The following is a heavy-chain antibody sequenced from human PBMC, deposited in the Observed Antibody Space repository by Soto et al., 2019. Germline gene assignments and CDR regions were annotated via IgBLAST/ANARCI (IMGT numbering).Heavy chain of an antibody. Sequence: QVQLQESGPGLVKPSQTLSLTCTVSGGSLSSGDYYWSGIRQHQGKGLEWIGYIHYRGHSYYNPSLKSRVTISIDTSNNQFSLKLSSVTAADTAVYYCARGDYNAYRGYDYWGQGTLVTVSS. J-gene: IGHJ4*02. V-gene: IGHV4-31*03. CDR3: ARGDYNAYRGYDY. CDR1: GGSLSSGDYY. CDR2: IHYRGHS. D-gene: IGHD4-17*01.